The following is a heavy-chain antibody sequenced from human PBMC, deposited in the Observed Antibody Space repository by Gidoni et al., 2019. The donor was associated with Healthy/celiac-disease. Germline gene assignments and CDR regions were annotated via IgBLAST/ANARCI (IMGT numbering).Heavy chain of an antibody. J-gene: IGHJ6*02. Sequence: QVQLVESGGGVVQPGRSLRLSCAASGFTFSSYGMHWVRQAPGKGLEWVAVIWYDGSNKYYADSVKGRFTISRDNSKNTLYLQMNSLRAEDTAVYYCARDSAAADDYYYGMDVWGQGTTVTVSS. D-gene: IGHD6-13*01. CDR2: IWYDGSNK. CDR3: ARDSAAADDYYYGMDV. CDR1: GFTFSSYG. V-gene: IGHV3-33*01.